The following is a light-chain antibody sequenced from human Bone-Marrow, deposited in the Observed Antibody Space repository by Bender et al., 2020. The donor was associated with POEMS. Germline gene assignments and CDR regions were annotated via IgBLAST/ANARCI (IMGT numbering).Light chain of an antibody. CDR3: CSYTSLSTHMV. J-gene: IGLJ2*01. Sequence: QSALTQPASVSASPGQSITISCTGTSADVGRYNYVSWYQHYPGKAPKVIIYDVSNRPSGVSDRFSGSKSGNTASLTISGVQAEDEADYYCCSYTSLSTHMVFGGGTKLTV. CDR2: DVS. CDR1: SADVGRYNY. V-gene: IGLV2-14*03.